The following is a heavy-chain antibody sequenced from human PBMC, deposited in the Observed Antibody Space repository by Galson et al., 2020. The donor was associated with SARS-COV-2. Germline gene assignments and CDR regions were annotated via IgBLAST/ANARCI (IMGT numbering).Heavy chain of an antibody. CDR2: INHGGST. CDR3: ARGNLWVLRGYFYYGMDV. Sequence: TLSLTCAVYGGSLSGYYWTWIRQSPEKGLEWIGEINHGGSTNYNPSLKSRVTISVDTSKNQFSLNLSSVTAADTALYYCARGNLWVLRGYFYYGMDVGGQGTTVTVSS. J-gene: IGHJ6*02. CDR1: GGSLSGYY. D-gene: IGHD3-16*01. V-gene: IGHV4-34*01.